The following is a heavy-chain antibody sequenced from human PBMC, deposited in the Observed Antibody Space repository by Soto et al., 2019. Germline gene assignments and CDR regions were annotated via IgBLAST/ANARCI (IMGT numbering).Heavy chain of an antibody. D-gene: IGHD3-16*01. CDR3: WRHKELGGDDSKCLLPPDY. CDR2: MYYSGNA. CDR1: GASISNRRCY. V-gene: IGHV4-39*01. Sequence: QLQLQESGPGLVNFSETLSLTCTVSGASISNRRCYWGWIRQPPGKGLEWIGSMYYSGNAYYNPSLTCRVTISVYTYKNQFSLELVSVTATYPAIYYSWRHKELGGDDSKCLLPPDYWGQGTLVTVSS. J-gene: IGHJ4*02.